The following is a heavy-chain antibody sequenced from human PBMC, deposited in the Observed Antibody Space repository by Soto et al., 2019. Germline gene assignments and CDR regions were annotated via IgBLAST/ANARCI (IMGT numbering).Heavy chain of an antibody. CDR2: ISWNSGSI. CDR3: AKDGYSSGWYFDY. V-gene: IGHV3-9*01. J-gene: IGHJ4*02. D-gene: IGHD6-19*01. Sequence: VQLVESGGGVVQPGRSLRLSCAASGFTFSSYGMHWVRQAPGKGLEWVSGISWNSGSIGYADSVKGRFTISRDNAKNSLYLQMNSLRAEDTALYYCAKDGYSSGWYFDYWGQGTLVTVSS. CDR1: GFTFSSYG.